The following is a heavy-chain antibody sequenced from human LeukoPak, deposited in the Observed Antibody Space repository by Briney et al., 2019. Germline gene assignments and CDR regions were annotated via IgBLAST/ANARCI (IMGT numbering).Heavy chain of an antibody. CDR2: IYYSGST. V-gene: IGHV4-59*08. J-gene: IGHJ3*02. D-gene: IGHD4-17*01. CDR1: GFTFSSYA. Sequence: GSLRLSCAASGFTFSSYAMHWIRQPPGKGLEWIGYIYYSGSTNYNPSLKSRVTISVDTSKNQFSLKLSSVTAADTAVYYCARHQGYDYGDYHSDAFDIWGQGTMVTVSS. CDR3: ARHQGYDYGDYHSDAFDI.